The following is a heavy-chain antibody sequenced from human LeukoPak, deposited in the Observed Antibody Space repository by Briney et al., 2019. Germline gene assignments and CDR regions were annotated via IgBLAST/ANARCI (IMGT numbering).Heavy chain of an antibody. CDR2: ISSSSSYI. CDR1: GFTFSSYS. Sequence: GGSLRLSCAASGFTFSSYSMNWVRQAPGKGLEWVSSISSSSSYIYYADSVKDRFTISRDNAKNSLYLQMNSLRAEDTAVYYCAREGIATTAYYYYYYMDVWGKGTTVTISS. D-gene: IGHD5-12*01. CDR3: AREGIATTAYYYYYYMDV. V-gene: IGHV3-21*01. J-gene: IGHJ6*03.